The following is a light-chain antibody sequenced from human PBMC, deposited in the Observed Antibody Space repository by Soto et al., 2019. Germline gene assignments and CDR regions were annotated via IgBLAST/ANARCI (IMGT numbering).Light chain of an antibody. V-gene: IGLV2-18*02. CDR3: SSYTSSSTYV. CDR2: EVS. Sequence: SVLTQPPSVSGSPGQSVTISCTGTSSDVGSYNRVSWYQQPPGTAPKLMIYEVSDRPSGVPDRFSGSKSGNTASLTISGLQAEDEADYYCSSYTSSSTYVVGTGTKVTVL. J-gene: IGLJ1*01. CDR1: SSDVGSYNR.